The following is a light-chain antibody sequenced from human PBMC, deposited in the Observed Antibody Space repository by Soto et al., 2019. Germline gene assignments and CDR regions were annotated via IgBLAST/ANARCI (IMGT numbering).Light chain of an antibody. CDR1: QSVSNNY. V-gene: IGKV3-20*01. CDR3: QQYGNSPWT. Sequence: EIVLTQSPGTLSLSPGDRATLACRASQSVSNNYVAWYQQKPGQAPRLLIFRASNKATGVPDRFSGSGSGTEFTLTISRLEPEDFTVYHCQQYGNSPWTFGQGTKVDIK. CDR2: RAS. J-gene: IGKJ1*01.